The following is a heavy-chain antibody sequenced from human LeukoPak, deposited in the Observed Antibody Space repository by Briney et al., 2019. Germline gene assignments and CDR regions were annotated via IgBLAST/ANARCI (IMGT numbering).Heavy chain of an antibody. CDR3: ARAGRYYYGSGSYNPSGYYYGMDV. Sequence: SQTLSLTCTVSGGSISSGDYYWSWIRQPPGKGLEWIGYIYYSGSTYYNPSLKSRVTISVDTSKNQFSLRLSSVTAADTAVYYCARAGRYYYGSGSYNPSGYYYGMDVWGQGTTVTVSS. CDR1: GGSISSGDYY. D-gene: IGHD3-10*01. CDR2: IYYSGST. V-gene: IGHV4-30-4*01. J-gene: IGHJ6*02.